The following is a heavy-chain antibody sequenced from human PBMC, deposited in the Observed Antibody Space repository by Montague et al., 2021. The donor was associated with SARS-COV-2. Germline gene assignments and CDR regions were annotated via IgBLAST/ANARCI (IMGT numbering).Heavy chain of an antibody. V-gene: IGHV6-1*01. CDR2: TYYRSKWYN. J-gene: IGHJ3*01. Sequence: VSPGASISSDSLSWHWIRQSPSRGLEWLASTYYRSKWYNDSAPSVSGRATVKPDTSRNQFSLHLDSVTPEDTALYSCARKMDSSFDVWGKGTMVIVSS. CDR3: ARKMDSSFDV. D-gene: IGHD2-2*03. CDR1: GASISSDSLS.